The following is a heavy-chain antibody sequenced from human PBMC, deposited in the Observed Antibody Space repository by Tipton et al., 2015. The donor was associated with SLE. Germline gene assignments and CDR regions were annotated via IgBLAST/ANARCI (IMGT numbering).Heavy chain of an antibody. Sequence: TLSLTCAVYGGSLRDYFYWIWIRQPPGKGLEWIGEINHSGGTNYIPSLKSRVTISKDTTKNQFSLKLSSVTAADTAVYYCARGLFPWELFYWGQGTLVTVSS. J-gene: IGHJ4*02. CDR2: INHSGGT. V-gene: IGHV4-34*01. CDR1: GGSLRDYFY. D-gene: IGHD1-26*01. CDR3: ARGLFPWELFY.